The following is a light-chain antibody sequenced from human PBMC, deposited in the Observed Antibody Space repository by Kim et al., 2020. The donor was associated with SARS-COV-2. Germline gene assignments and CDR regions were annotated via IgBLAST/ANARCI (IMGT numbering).Light chain of an antibody. Sequence: AFVGDTVTITCRASQALDRRLNWYQQKSGKAPKLLIYTASSLHSGVPSRFTGSGSGTDYTLTISGLQPEDFATYYCQQSFSSFTTFGQGTRLEIK. V-gene: IGKV1-39*01. CDR1: QALDRR. CDR3: QQSFSSFTT. J-gene: IGKJ5*01. CDR2: TAS.